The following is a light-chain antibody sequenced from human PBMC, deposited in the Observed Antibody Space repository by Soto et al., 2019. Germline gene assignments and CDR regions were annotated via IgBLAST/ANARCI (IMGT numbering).Light chain of an antibody. CDR2: WAS. J-gene: IGKJ1*01. CDR3: QQYYSTPTWT. CDR1: QSVLYSSNNKPY. V-gene: IGKV4-1*01. Sequence: DIVMTQSPDSLAVSLGERATINCKSSQSVLYSSNNKPYLAWYQQKPGQPPKLLIYWASTRESGVPDRFSGNWSGTDFTLSISSLQAEDVAVYYCQQYYSTPTWTFGQGTKVAIK.